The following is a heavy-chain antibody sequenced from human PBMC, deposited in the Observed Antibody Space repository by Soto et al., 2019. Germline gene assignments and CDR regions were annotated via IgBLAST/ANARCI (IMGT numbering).Heavy chain of an antibody. V-gene: IGHV1-18*01. D-gene: IGHD2-21*01. CDR1: GYDFTSYG. CDR3: ARGRIVASIHDAFEI. Sequence: QGQLLQSGDEVKKPGASVRVSCRASGYDFTSYGISWVRQAPGQGLEWVSWISAYNGKRDTAQKFQVRGTMTLDTSTDTAHMELGDLTSADTAVYYCARGRIVASIHDAFEIWGQGTMVAVSS. J-gene: IGHJ3*02. CDR2: ISAYNGKR.